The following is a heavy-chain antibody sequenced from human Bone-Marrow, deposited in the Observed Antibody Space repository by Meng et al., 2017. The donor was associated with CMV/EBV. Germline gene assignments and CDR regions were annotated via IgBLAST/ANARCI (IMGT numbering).Heavy chain of an antibody. CDR3: ARGYCSSTSCYHLAFDI. CDR1: GGSFSGYY. D-gene: IGHD2-2*01. J-gene: IGHJ3*02. CDR2: INHSGST. V-gene: IGHV4-34*01. Sequence: SQTLSLTCAVYGGSFSGYYWSWIRQPPGKGLEWIGEINHSGSTNYNPSLKSRVTISVDTSKNQFSLKLSSVTAADTAVYYCARGYCSSTSCYHLAFDIWGQGTMVTVSS.